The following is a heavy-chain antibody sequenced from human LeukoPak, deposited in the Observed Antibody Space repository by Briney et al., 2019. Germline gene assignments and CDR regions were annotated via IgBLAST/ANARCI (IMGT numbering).Heavy chain of an antibody. D-gene: IGHD4-11*01. V-gene: IGHV3-7*01. CDR1: GFTFSRFW. J-gene: IGHJ4*02. Sequence: PGGSLRLSCSASGFTFSRFWMSWVRQAPGKGLEYVALIKQGGSEIYHMDSVKGRFTNSRDDATNSLYLQMNSLRVEDTALYYCARDRESESDSEGDYWGQGTLVTVSS. CDR3: ARDRESESDSEGDY. CDR2: IKQGGSEI.